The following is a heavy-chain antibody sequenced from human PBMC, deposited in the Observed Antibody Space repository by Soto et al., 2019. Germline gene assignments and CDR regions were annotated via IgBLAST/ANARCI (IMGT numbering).Heavy chain of an antibody. CDR1: GFTFSSYG. V-gene: IGHV3-30*18. Sequence: GGSLRLSCAASGFTFSSYGMHWVRQAPGKGLEWVAVISYDGSNKYYADSVKGRFTISRDNSKNTLYLQMNSLRAEDTAVYYCAKDMGPVAGLTVSYYGMDVWGQGTTVTVSS. J-gene: IGHJ6*02. CDR2: ISYDGSNK. CDR3: AKDMGPVAGLTVSYYGMDV. D-gene: IGHD6-19*01.